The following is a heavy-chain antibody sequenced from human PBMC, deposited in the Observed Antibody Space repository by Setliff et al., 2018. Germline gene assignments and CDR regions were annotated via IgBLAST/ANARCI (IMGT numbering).Heavy chain of an antibody. D-gene: IGHD6-19*01. CDR2: MNPNSGNT. J-gene: IGHJ3*02. Sequence: GASVKVSCKASGYTFTGYYMHWVRQAPGQGLEWMGWMNPNSGNTGYAQKFQGRVTMTRNTSISTAYMELSSLRSEDTAVYYCASPRGAVAGTLDALDIWGQGTMVTVSS. V-gene: IGHV1-8*02. CDR1: GYTFTGYY. CDR3: ASPRGAVAGTLDALDI.